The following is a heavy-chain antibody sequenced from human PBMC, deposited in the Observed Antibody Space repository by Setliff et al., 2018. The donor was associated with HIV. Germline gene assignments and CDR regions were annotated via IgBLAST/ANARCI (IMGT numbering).Heavy chain of an antibody. CDR1: ACSISSSSYY. D-gene: IGHD3-10*01. CDR2: IKYSGST. J-gene: IGHJ4*02. V-gene: IGHV4-39*07. CDR3: ARDPWVRGVIMAPDY. Sequence: SETLSPTCPVSACSISSSSYYWGWLRQPRGKGREWIGTIKYSGSTYYNTSLKSRVTISVDTSKNQFSLKLSAVTAADTAVYYCARDPWVRGVIMAPDYWGQGTLVTVSS.